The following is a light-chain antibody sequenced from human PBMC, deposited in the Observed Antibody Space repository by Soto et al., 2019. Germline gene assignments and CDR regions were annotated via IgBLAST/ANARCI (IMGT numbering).Light chain of an antibody. CDR2: GAS. J-gene: IGKJ1*01. CDR1: QSVNTN. V-gene: IGKV3-15*01. CDR3: QQYNNWTWT. Sequence: EIVMTQSPASLSMSPGERVTLSCRASQSVNTNLAWYQHKPGQAPRLLIYGASTRATGIPARFSGTGSGTEFTLTISSLQSEDFAVYYCQQYNNWTWTFXQGTKVDIK.